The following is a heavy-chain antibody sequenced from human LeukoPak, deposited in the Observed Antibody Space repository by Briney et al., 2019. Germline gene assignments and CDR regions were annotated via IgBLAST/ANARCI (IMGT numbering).Heavy chain of an antibody. V-gene: IGHV3-30*04. CDR3: ASSTPLWFGEPVM. J-gene: IGHJ4*02. Sequence: GRSLRLSCAASGFTFSSYAMHWVRQAPGKGLEGLAVISYDGSNKYYADSVKGRFTISRDNSKNTLYLQMNSLRAEDTAVYYCASSTPLWFGEPVMWGQGTLVTVSS. CDR1: GFTFSSYA. D-gene: IGHD3-10*01. CDR2: ISYDGSNK.